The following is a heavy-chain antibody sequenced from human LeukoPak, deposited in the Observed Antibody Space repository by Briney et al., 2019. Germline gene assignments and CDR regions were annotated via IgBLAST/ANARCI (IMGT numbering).Heavy chain of an antibody. D-gene: IGHD3-3*01. CDR2: ISSSSSTI. J-gene: IGHJ3*02. V-gene: IGHV3-48*01. CDR3: SGLRFLEWLSTPHDAFDI. Sequence: QSGGSLRLSCAASGFTFSSYSMNWVRQAPGKGLEWISYISSSSSTIYYADSVKGRFTISRDNSKNTLYLQMNSLRAEDTAVYYCSGLRFLEWLSTPHDAFDIWGQGTMVTVSS. CDR1: GFTFSSYS.